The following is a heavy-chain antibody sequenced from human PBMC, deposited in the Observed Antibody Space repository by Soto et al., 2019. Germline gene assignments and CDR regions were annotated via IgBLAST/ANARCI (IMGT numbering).Heavy chain of an antibody. CDR1: GFTVSSNY. CDR3: AKGRDIKTDYYYGVDV. V-gene: IGHV3-66*02. J-gene: IGHJ6*02. Sequence: PGGSLRLSCAASGFTVSSNYMSWVRQAPGKGLEWVSVIYSGGSTYYADSVKGRFTISRDNSKNTLYLQMNSLRAEDTALYYCAKGRDIKTDYYYGVDVWGQGTTVTVSS. CDR2: IYSGGST. D-gene: IGHD2-15*01.